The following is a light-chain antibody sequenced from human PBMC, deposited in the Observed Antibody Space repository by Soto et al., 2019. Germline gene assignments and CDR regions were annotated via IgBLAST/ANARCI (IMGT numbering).Light chain of an antibody. CDR1: QSIRNY. J-gene: IGKJ2*01. CDR3: QQSYSTPRYT. CDR2: AAS. V-gene: IGKV1-39*01. Sequence: DIQMTQSPSSLSASVGDRVTITCRASQSIRNYLNWFQQKPGKAPKLLIHAASSLQSGVPSGFTGSGSGTDFILTISSLQPEDFATYYCQQSYSTPRYTFGQGTKLEIK.